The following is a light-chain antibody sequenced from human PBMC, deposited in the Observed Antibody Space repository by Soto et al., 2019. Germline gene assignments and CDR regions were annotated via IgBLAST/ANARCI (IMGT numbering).Light chain of an antibody. CDR2: GAS. CDR3: QQYDNLPIT. V-gene: IGKV3-20*01. CDR1: QSVTSNY. J-gene: IGKJ5*01. Sequence: EIVLTQSPGTLSLSPGERATLSCRASQSVTSNYLAWYQQKPGQAPRLLIFGASSRATGIPDKFSGSGSGTDFTLTISRLEPDDFATYYCQQYDNLPITFGQGTRLEIK.